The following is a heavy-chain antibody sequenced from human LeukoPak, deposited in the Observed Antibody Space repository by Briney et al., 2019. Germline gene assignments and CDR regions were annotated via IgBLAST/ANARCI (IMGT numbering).Heavy chain of an antibody. CDR2: IYHSGST. CDR1: GASISSYY. Sequence: SETLSLTCTVSGASISSYYWSWIRQPPGKGVEWIGYIYHSGSTVYRPSLKSRVTISVDTSKNQFSLKLSSVTAADTAVYYCAGALFIENAFDIWGQGTMVTVSS. V-gene: IGHV4-59*01. J-gene: IGHJ3*02. CDR3: AGALFIENAFDI. D-gene: IGHD5-24*01.